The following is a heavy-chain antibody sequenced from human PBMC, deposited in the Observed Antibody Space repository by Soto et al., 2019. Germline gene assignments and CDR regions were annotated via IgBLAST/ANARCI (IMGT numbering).Heavy chain of an antibody. D-gene: IGHD1-1*01. Sequence: QVQLVESGGGVVQPGRSLRLSCAASGFTFSSYGMHWVRQAPGKGLEWVAVIWYDGSNKYYADSVKGRFTISRDNSKNTLYLQMNSLRAEDTAVYYCARDSQLERLGDYWGQGTLVTVSS. J-gene: IGHJ4*02. V-gene: IGHV3-33*01. CDR1: GFTFSSYG. CDR2: IWYDGSNK. CDR3: ARDSQLERLGDY.